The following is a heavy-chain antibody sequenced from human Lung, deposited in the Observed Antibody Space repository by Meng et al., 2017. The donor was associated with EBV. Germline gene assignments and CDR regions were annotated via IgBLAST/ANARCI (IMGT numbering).Heavy chain of an antibody. CDR3: ARVGPEENSSSST. CDR1: GASISSSNG. D-gene: IGHD6-13*01. V-gene: IGHV4-4*02. Sequence: QVQLQESGPRLVNPSGTPSLPCAGFGASISSSNGWSWVRQPPGKGLEWIGEIYHSGSTNYNPSLKSRVTISVDKSKNQFSLKLSSVTAADTAVYYCARVGPEENSSSSTWGQGTLVTVSS. CDR2: IYHSGST. J-gene: IGHJ4*02.